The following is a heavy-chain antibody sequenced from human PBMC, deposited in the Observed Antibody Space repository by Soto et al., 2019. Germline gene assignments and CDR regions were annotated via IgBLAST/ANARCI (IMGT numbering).Heavy chain of an antibody. J-gene: IGHJ6*02. CDR3: ARVRNWNYYYGMDV. V-gene: IGHV3-21*01. CDR2: ISSSSSYI. D-gene: IGHD1-1*01. CDR1: GFTFSSYS. Sequence: EVQLVESGGGLVKPGGSLRLSCAASGFTFSSYSMNWVRQAPGKGLEWVSSISSSSSYIYYADSVEGRFTISRDNAKNSLYLQMNSLRAEDTAVYYCARVRNWNYYYGMDVWGQGTTVTVSS.